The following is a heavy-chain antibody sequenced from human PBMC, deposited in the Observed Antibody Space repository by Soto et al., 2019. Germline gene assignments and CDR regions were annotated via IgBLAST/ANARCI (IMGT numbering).Heavy chain of an antibody. CDR2: INSNSGCT. Sequence: ASVKVSCKDSGYTLTGYYMHWVRQAPGQGLEWMGWINSNSGCTNYAQKSQGRVTMTRDPSISTAYMELSRLRSDDTAVYYCARDAITIFGVVRFDPWGQGTLVTVSS. CDR3: ARDAITIFGVVRFDP. CDR1: GYTLTGYY. J-gene: IGHJ5*02. D-gene: IGHD3-3*01. V-gene: IGHV1-2*02.